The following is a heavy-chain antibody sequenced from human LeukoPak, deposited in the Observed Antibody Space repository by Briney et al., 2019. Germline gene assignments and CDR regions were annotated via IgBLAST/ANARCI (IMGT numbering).Heavy chain of an antibody. CDR2: IIPIFGTA. Sequence: SVKVSCKASGGTFSSYAISWVRQAPGQGLEWMGGIIPIFGTANYAQKFQGRVTITADESTSTAYMELSSLRSEDTAVYYCARSIVATVEMFNYWGQGTLVTVSS. D-gene: IGHD5-12*01. CDR3: ARSIVATVEMFNY. V-gene: IGHV1-69*13. J-gene: IGHJ4*02. CDR1: GGTFSSYA.